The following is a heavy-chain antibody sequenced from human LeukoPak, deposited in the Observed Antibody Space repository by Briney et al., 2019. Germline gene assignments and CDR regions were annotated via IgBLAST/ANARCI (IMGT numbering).Heavy chain of an antibody. CDR3: VRLLWFGELEAYYYMDV. CDR2: IYYSGST. CDR1: GGSISSYY. Sequence: PSETLSLTCTVSGGSISSYYWSWIRQPPGKGLEWIGYIYYSGSTNYNPSLKSRVTISVDTSKNQFSLKLSSVTAADTAVYYCVRLLWFGELEAYYYMDVWGKGTTVTVSS. V-gene: IGHV4-59*08. J-gene: IGHJ6*03. D-gene: IGHD3-10*01.